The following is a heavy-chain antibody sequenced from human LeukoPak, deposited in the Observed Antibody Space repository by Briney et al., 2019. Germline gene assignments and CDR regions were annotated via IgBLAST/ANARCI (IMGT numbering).Heavy chain of an antibody. D-gene: IGHD5-18*01. V-gene: IGHV3-21*04. Sequence: GGSLRLSCAASGFTFSSYSMNWVRQAPGKGLEWVSSISSSSSYIYYADSVKGRFTISRDNAKNSLYLQMNSLRAEDTAVYYCAKDRRSTAMVMLLWDYWGQGTLVTVSS. CDR3: AKDRRSTAMVMLLWDY. CDR2: ISSSSSYI. J-gene: IGHJ4*02. CDR1: GFTFSSYS.